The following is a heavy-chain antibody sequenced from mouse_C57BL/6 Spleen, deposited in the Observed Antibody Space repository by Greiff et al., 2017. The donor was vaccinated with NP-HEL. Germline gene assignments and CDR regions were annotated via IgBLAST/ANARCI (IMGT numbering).Heavy chain of an antibody. CDR2: IYPGDGDT. CDR1: GYAFSSYW. V-gene: IGHV1-80*01. CDR3: AREGTTVVADYYAMDY. Sequence: QVQLQQSGAELVKPGASVKISCKASGYAFSSYWMNWVKQRPGKGLEWIGQIYPGDGDTNYNGKFKGKATLTADTSSSTAYMQLSSLTSEDSAVYFCAREGTTVVADYYAMDYWGQGTSVTVSS. D-gene: IGHD1-1*01. J-gene: IGHJ4*01.